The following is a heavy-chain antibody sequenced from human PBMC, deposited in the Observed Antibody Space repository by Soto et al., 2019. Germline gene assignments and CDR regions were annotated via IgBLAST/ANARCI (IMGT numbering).Heavy chain of an antibody. Sequence: EVQLLESGGGLVQPGGSLRLSCAASGFTFSSYAMSWVRQAPGKGPEWVSTISGSGGSTYDADSVKGRFTISRDNSKNTLYLQMNSLRAEDTAVYYCAKDRGSGSTRWYNGWFDPWGQGTLVTVSS. J-gene: IGHJ5*02. CDR3: AKDRGSGSTRWYNGWFDP. V-gene: IGHV3-23*01. D-gene: IGHD2-2*02. CDR2: ISGSGGST. CDR1: GFTFSSYA.